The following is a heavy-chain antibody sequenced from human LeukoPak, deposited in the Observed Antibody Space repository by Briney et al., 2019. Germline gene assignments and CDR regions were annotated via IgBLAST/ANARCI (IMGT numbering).Heavy chain of an antibody. J-gene: IGHJ4*02. CDR1: GFTFSDYY. V-gene: IGHV3-11*01. D-gene: IGHD3-22*01. CDR2: ISSSGSTI. Sequence: GGSLRLSCAASGFTFSDYYMSWIRQAPGKGLEWVSYISSSGSTIYYADSVKGRFTISRDNAKNSLYLQMNSLRAEDTAVYYCVREASGYYDSSGYYHPFDYWGQGTLVTVSS. CDR3: VREASGYYDSSGYYHPFDY.